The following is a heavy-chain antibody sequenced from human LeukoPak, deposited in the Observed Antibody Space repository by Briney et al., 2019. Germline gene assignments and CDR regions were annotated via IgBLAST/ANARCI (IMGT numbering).Heavy chain of an antibody. CDR3: ARSASTHDAFDI. J-gene: IGHJ3*02. V-gene: IGHV4-61*01. Sequence: SETLSLTCTVSGGSLSSGSYYWSWIRQPPGKGLEWIGYIYYSGSTNYNPSLKSRVPISVDTSKNQFSLKLSSVTAADTAVYYCARSASTHDAFDIWGQGTMVTVSS. CDR2: IYYSGST. CDR1: GGSLSSGSYY. D-gene: IGHD2/OR15-2a*01.